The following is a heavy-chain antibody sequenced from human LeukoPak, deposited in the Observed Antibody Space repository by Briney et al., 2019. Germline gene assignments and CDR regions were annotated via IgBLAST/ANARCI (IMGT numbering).Heavy chain of an antibody. V-gene: IGHV3-9*01. CDR3: ARDRATMVRGVTRCDY. Sequence: PGRSLRLSCAASGFTFDDYAMHWVRQAPGKGLEWVSGISWNSFTIGYADSVKGRFTISRDNAKNSLYLQMNSLRAEDTAVYYCARDRATMVRGVTRCDYWGQGTLVTVSS. CDR2: ISWNSFTI. CDR1: GFTFDDYA. D-gene: IGHD3-10*01. J-gene: IGHJ4*02.